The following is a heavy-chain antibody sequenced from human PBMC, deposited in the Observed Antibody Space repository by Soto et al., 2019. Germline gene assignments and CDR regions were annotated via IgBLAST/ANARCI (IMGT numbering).Heavy chain of an antibody. CDR1: GYSFTDYH. CDR3: ARGDSTDCSNGVCSFFYNHDMDV. CDR2: INPKSGGT. Sequence: QVQLVQTGAEVKKPVASVKVSCKGSGYSFTDYHLHWVRQAPGQGLEWLGRINPKSGGTSTAQKFQGWVTMTTDTSISTASMELTRLTSDDTAIYYCARGDSTDCSNGVCSFFYNHDMDVWGQGTTVTVSS. J-gene: IGHJ6*02. D-gene: IGHD2-8*01. V-gene: IGHV1-2*04.